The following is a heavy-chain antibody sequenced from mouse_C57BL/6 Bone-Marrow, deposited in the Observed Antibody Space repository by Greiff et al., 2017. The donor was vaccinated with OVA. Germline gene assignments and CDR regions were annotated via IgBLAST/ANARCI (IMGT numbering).Heavy chain of an antibody. D-gene: IGHD2-1*01. CDR1: GFTFSDYG. V-gene: IGHV5-17*01. CDR3: ARGYGNLYAMDY. J-gene: IGHJ4*01. Sequence: EVNLVESGGGLVKPGGSLKLSCAASGFTFSDYGMHWVRQAPEKGLEWVAYISSGSSTIYYADTVKGRFTISRDNAKNTLFLQMTSLRSEDTAMYYCARGYGNLYAMDYWGQGTSVTVSS. CDR2: ISSGSSTI.